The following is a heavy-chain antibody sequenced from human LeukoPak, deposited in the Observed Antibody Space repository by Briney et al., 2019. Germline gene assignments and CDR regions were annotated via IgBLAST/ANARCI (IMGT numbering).Heavy chain of an antibody. CDR3: ARDEITMVRGVLVY. CDR2: INTNTGNP. CDR1: GYTFTSYY. V-gene: IGHV7-4-1*02. Sequence: GASVKVSCKASGYTFTSYYMHWVRQAPGQGLEWMGWINTNTGNPTYAQGFTGRFVFSLDTSASTAYLQISSLKAEDTAVYYCARDEITMVRGVLVYWGQGTLVTVSS. D-gene: IGHD3-10*01. J-gene: IGHJ4*02.